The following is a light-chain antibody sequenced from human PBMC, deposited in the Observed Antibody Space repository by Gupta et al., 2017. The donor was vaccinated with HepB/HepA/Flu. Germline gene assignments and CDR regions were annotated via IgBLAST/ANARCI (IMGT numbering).Light chain of an antibody. Sequence: QPVLTPPPSVSAAPGQAVTFSWTGSSSNIGNNYVSWYQQLPGTAPKLLIYENNKRPSGIPDRFSGSKSGTSATLGITGLQTGDEADYYCETWDSGLSAGVFGTGTKVTVL. CDR3: ETWDSGLSAGV. CDR1: SSNIGNNY. CDR2: ENN. V-gene: IGLV1-51*02. J-gene: IGLJ1*01.